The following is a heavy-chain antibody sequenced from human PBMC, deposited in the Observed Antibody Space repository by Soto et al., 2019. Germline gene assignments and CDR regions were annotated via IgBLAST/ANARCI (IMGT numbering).Heavy chain of an antibody. CDR2: ISYDGSNK. CDR1: GFTFRSYA. V-gene: IGHV3-30-3*01. J-gene: IGHJ6*02. Sequence: GGSLRLSCAASGFTFRSYAMHWVRKAPGKGLEWVAVISYDGSNKDYADSVKGRFTISRDNSKNTLYLQMNSLRAEDTAVYYCARTLYYYGSGSYPPWYYYGMDVWGQGT. CDR3: ARTLYYYGSGSYPPWYYYGMDV. D-gene: IGHD3-10*01.